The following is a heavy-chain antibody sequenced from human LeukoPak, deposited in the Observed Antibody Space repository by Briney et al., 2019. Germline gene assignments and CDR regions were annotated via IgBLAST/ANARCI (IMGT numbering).Heavy chain of an antibody. D-gene: IGHD6-19*01. CDR2: INWGSNHI. Sequence: GGSLRLSCAASGFTFSSYSMSWVRQAPGKGLEWVSSINWGSNHIYYADAVQGRFTISRDNAKNSLYLQMNSLRAEDTAIYYCARDNSGWSRDYWGQGTLVTVSS. J-gene: IGHJ4*02. CDR1: GFTFSSYS. CDR3: ARDNSGWSRDY. V-gene: IGHV3-21*06.